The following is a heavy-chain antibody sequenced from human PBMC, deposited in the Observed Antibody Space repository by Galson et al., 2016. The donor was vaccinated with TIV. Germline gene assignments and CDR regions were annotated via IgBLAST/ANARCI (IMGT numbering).Heavy chain of an antibody. D-gene: IGHD5-18*01. CDR3: AKGYEGFNDAFDI. V-gene: IGHV3-23*01. CDR1: GFTFSTFA. Sequence: SLRLSCAASGFTFSTFAMNWVRQAPGKGLEWVSVISGSGCTTYYADSVQGRFTVSRDNSKNTLYVQMNSLRAEDTAVYYCAKGYEGFNDAFDIWGRGTMVTVSS. J-gene: IGHJ3*02. CDR2: ISGSGCTT.